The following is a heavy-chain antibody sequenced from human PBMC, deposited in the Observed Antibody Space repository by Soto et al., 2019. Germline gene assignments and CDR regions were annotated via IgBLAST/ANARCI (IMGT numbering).Heavy chain of an antibody. CDR3: ARENAAIWTVYPRVWVDP. V-gene: IGHV1-18*01. CDR2: ISGYNGKT. Sequence: QVQLVQSGPEVKKPGASVKVSCTSSGYTFSNHYSRWVRLAPGQGFEWMGWISGYNGKTHYAQKGQDRVTMTTDTSTNTAYMELTSLRSDDTDIYDCARENAAIWTVYPRVWVDPWGQGTLVTVSS. J-gene: IGHJ5*02. CDR1: GYTFSNHY. D-gene: IGHD3-9*01.